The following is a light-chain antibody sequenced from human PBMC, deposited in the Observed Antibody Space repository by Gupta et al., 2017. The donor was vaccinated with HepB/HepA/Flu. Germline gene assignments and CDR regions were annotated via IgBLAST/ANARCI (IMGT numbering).Light chain of an antibody. CDR2: KSN. V-gene: IGLV1-47*01. Sequence: QSVLTQPPSASGTPGQRVTISCSGSYSNIAINYVYWYQHLPGTAPKLLIYKSNGRHSGVPDRFSASKSVTSASMVISGLRAEDEGDYYCATWDDSRSGRVFGGGTKVTVL. J-gene: IGLJ3*02. CDR1: YSNIAINY. CDR3: ATWDDSRSGRV.